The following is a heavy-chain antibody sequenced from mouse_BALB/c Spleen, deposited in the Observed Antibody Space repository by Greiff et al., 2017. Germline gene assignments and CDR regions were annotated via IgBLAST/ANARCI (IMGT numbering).Heavy chain of an antibody. V-gene: IGHV5-9-4*01. D-gene: IGHD1-1*01. Sequence: EVKLMESGGGLVKPGGSLKLSCAASGFTFSSYAMSWVRQSPEKRLEWVAEISSGGSYTYYPDTVTGRFTISRDNAKNTLYLEMSSLRSEDTAMYYCARVTSYGSSYPFAYWGQGTLVTVSA. J-gene: IGHJ3*01. CDR2: ISSGGSYT. CDR3: ARVTSYGSSYPFAY. CDR1: GFTFSSYA.